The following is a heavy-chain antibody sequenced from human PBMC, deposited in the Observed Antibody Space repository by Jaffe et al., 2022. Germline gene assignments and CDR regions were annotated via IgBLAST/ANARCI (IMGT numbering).Heavy chain of an antibody. CDR3: ASNEVGHAPLYYYYYMDV. CDR2: IIPIFGTA. V-gene: IGHV1-69*05. Sequence: QVQLVQSGAEVKKPGSSVKVSCKASGGTFSSYAISWVRQAPGQGLEWMGGIIPIFGTANYAQKFQGRVTITTDESTSTAYMELSSLRSEDTAVYYCASNEVGHAPLYYYYYMDVWGKGTTVTVSS. CDR1: GGTFSSYA. D-gene: IGHD1-1*01. J-gene: IGHJ6*03.